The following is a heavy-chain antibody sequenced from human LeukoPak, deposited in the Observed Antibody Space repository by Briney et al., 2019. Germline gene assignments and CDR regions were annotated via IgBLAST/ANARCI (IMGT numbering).Heavy chain of an antibody. Sequence: SVKVSCKASGGTLSSYAISWVRQAPGQGLEWMGGIIPIFGTANYAQKFQGRVTITADESASTAYMELSSLRSEDTAVYYCARGRYFDWLVSYWGQGTLVTVSS. J-gene: IGHJ4*02. CDR1: GGTLSSYA. CDR3: ARGRYFDWLVSY. V-gene: IGHV1-69*13. D-gene: IGHD3-9*01. CDR2: IIPIFGTA.